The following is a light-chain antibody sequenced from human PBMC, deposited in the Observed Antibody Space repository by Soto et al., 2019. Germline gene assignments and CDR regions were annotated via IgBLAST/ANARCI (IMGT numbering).Light chain of an antibody. CDR3: QQYQYDSLLT. J-gene: IGKJ4*01. CDR2: DAS. CDR1: QSISSW. V-gene: IGKV1-5*01. Sequence: DIQMTQSPSTLSASVGDRVTITCRASQSISSWLAWYQQKPGKAPKLLIYDASSLESGVPSRFRGSGSGTEFTLTISSLQPDDFATYYCQQYQYDSLLTFGGGTKVNI.